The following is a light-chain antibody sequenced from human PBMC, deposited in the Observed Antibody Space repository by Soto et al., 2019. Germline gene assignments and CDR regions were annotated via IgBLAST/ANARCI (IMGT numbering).Light chain of an antibody. J-gene: IGKJ1*01. CDR1: QSIRSSN. CDR3: QQYNNWPPWT. V-gene: IGKV3-15*01. CDR2: GAS. Sequence: EIVLTPSPGTLSLSPGERATLSCRASQSIRSSNLAWYQQKPGQAPRPLIYGASTRATGIPARFSGSGSGTEFTLTISSLQSEDFAVYYCQQYNNWPPWTFGQGTKVDI.